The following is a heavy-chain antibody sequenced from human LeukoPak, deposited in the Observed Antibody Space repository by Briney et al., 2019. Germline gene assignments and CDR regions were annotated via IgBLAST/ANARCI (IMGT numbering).Heavy chain of an antibody. V-gene: IGHV1-46*01. J-gene: IGHJ6*02. CDR1: GYNLISYY. CDR2: INPGGGST. Sequence: KPWASGKVSWKASGYNLISYYMHWGRQGPGQGIEWEGIINPGGGSTSYAQKFQDRVTMTRDTSTSTVYMELSSLKSEDTAVYYCAREDVVLVDAVRYYYYGMDVWGQGTTVTVSS. D-gene: IGHD2-8*01. CDR3: AREDVVLVDAVRYYYYGMDV.